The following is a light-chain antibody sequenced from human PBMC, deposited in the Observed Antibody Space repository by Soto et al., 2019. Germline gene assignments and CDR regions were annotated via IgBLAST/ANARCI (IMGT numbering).Light chain of an antibody. V-gene: IGKV3-20*01. CDR3: QQYGSSPFT. CDR2: GAS. J-gene: IGKJ3*01. CDR1: QSVNNNY. Sequence: EIVLTQSPGTLALSPGERATLSCRASQSVNNNYLTWYQQKRGQAPRLLIHGASSRATGIPDRFSASGSGTDFPLTISKLEPEDFAVYYCQQYGSSPFTFGPGTKVGIK.